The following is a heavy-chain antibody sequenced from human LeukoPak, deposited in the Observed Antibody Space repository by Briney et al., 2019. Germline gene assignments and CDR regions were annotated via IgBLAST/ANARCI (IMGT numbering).Heavy chain of an antibody. V-gene: IGHV3-43*02. D-gene: IGHD3-10*01. Sequence: GGSLRLSGAASGFTFDDYAMHWVRQAPGKGLEWVSLISEDGGKTHYADSVKGRFTISRDNTKNSLYLQMNSLRTEDTALYYCAKDFYYGSGSVDYWGQGTLVTVSS. CDR2: ISEDGGKT. CDR1: GFTFDDYA. CDR3: AKDFYYGSGSVDY. J-gene: IGHJ4*02.